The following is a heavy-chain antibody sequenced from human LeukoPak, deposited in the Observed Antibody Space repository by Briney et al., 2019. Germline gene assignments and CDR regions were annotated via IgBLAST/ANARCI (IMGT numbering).Heavy chain of an antibody. V-gene: IGHV1-2*02. CDR1: GYTFTSYY. J-gene: IGHJ4*02. Sequence: GASVRVSCKASGYTFTSYYMHWVRQAPGQGLEWMGWINPNSGGTNYAQKFQGRVTMTRDTSISTAYMEVSSLRSDDTAVYNCARVRVPNCSSTSCYLDYWGQGTLVTVSS. CDR3: ARVRVPNCSSTSCYLDY. D-gene: IGHD2-2*01. CDR2: INPNSGGT.